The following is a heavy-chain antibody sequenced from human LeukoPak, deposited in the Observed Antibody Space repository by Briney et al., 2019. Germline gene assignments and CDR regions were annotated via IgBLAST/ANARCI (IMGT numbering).Heavy chain of an antibody. D-gene: IGHD1-1*01. CDR1: GGSMTSYY. CDR2: IYDSGRT. CDR3: ARVSWFPGTSYYYMDV. V-gene: IGHV4-59*01. Sequence: PSETLSLTCTVSGGSMTSYYWSWLRQPPGKGLEWIGYIYDSGRTDYNPSLKSRVTISVDTSKNQFSLKLSSVTAADTAVYYCARVSWFPGTSYYYMDVWGKGTTVTVSS. J-gene: IGHJ6*03.